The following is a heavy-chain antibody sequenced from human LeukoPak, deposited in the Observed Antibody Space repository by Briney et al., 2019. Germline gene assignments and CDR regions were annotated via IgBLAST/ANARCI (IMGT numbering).Heavy chain of an antibody. CDR2: ISTTGNII. D-gene: IGHD3-10*01. V-gene: IGHV3-48*03. Sequence: GGSLRLSCVASGFTMSIYEMTWVRQAPGKGLEWVSYISTTGNIIHYADSVKGRFTISRDNAKNSLYLQMNSLRAEDTALFYCARRRVTLVRGVDITSYYFDYWGQGTLVTVSS. CDR1: GFTMSIYE. CDR3: ARRRVTLVRGVDITSYYFDY. J-gene: IGHJ4*02.